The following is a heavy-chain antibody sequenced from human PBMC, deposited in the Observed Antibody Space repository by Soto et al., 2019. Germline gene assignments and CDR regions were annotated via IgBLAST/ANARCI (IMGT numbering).Heavy chain of an antibody. CDR1: DGSISSYDW. V-gene: IGHV4-4*02. CDR2: MYHSGGA. CDR3: ATGNVDSMLEY. J-gene: IGHJ4*02. Sequence: QVQLQESGPGLVKPSETLSLTCVVSDGSISSYDWWTWVRQPPGKGLEWIGKMYHSGGADYSPSLKSRVTISADPSKKHFSLRLSGVTAADTAVYSCATGNVDSMLEYWGQGTQVAVSS. D-gene: IGHD3-3*01.